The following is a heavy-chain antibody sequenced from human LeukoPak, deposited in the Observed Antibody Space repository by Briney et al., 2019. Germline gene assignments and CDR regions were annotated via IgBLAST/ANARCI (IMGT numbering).Heavy chain of an antibody. CDR1: GGSISSSSYY. D-gene: IGHD5-24*01. Sequence: SETLSLTCTVSGGSISSSSYYWGWIRQPPGKGLEWIGSIYYSGSTYYNPSLKSRVTISVDTSKNQFSLRLSSVAADTAVYYCASAREDAFDIWGQGTMVTVSS. V-gene: IGHV4-39*01. J-gene: IGHJ3*02. CDR3: ASAREDAFDI. CDR2: IYYSGST.